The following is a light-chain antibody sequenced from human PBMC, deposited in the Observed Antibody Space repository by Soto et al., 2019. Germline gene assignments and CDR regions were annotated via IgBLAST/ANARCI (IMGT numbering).Light chain of an antibody. CDR3: LQDYNYSTWT. CDR2: AAS. J-gene: IGKJ1*01. Sequence: AIQMTQSPSSLSASVGDGVTITCRASQGIRNDLGWYQQKPGKAPKLLIYAASSLQSGVPSRFSGSGSGTDFTLTFSSLQPEGFATYSCLQDYNYSTWTFGQGTKVDIK. CDR1: QGIRND. V-gene: IGKV1-6*01.